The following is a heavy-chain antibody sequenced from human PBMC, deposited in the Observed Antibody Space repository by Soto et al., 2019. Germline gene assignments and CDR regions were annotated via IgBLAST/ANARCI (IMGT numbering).Heavy chain of an antibody. Sequence: SETLSLTCAVYCGSFSGYYWSWIRQPPGKGLEWIGEINHSGSTNYNPSLKSRVTISVDTSKNQFSLKLSSVTAADTAVYYCAREKRITIFGVVIYYYYYGMDVWGQGTTVTVSS. V-gene: IGHV4-34*01. CDR1: CGSFSGYY. CDR3: AREKRITIFGVVIYYYYYGMDV. J-gene: IGHJ6*02. CDR2: INHSGST. D-gene: IGHD3-3*01.